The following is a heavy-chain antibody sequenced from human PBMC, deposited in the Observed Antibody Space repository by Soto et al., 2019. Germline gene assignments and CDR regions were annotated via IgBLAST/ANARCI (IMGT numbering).Heavy chain of an antibody. CDR3: ARGRRRLMVRGVIICYWFDP. Sequence: APVKVSCTASGYTFTSYDINWVRQATGQGLEWMGWMNPNSGNTGYAQKFQGRVTMTRNTSISTAYMELSSLRSEDTAVYYCARGRRRLMVRGVIICYWFDPWGQGTLVTDSS. CDR2: MNPNSGNT. CDR1: GYTFTSYD. V-gene: IGHV1-8*01. D-gene: IGHD3-10*01. J-gene: IGHJ5*02.